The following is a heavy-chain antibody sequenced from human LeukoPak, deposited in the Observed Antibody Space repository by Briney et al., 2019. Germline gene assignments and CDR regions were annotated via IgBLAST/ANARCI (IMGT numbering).Heavy chain of an antibody. CDR1: GGSISSHY. Sequence: SETLSLTCTVSGGSISSHYWSWIRQPPGKGLEWIGYIYYSGSTNYNPSLKSRVTISVDTSKNQFSLKLSSVTAADTAVYYCAGVPLDCSSTSCYTFDYWGQGTLVTVSS. J-gene: IGHJ4*02. V-gene: IGHV4-59*11. CDR2: IYYSGST. CDR3: AGVPLDCSSTSCYTFDY. D-gene: IGHD2-2*02.